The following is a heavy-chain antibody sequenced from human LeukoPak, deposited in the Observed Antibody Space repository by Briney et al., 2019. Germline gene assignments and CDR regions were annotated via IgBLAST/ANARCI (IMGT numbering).Heavy chain of an antibody. CDR3: ARDGGTGYFDY. J-gene: IGHJ4*02. CDR2: IFHSGST. V-gene: IGHV4-4*02. CDR1: GGSISTNNW. D-gene: IGHD3-16*01. Sequence: SETLSLTCAVSGGSISTNNWWSWVRQPPGKGLEWIGEIFHSGSTNYNPSLKSRVTISIHQSKNQFSLKLSSVTAADTAVYYCARDGGTGYFDYWGQGTLVTVSS.